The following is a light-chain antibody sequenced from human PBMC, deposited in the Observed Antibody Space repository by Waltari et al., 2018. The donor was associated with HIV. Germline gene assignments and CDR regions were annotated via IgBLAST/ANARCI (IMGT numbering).Light chain of an antibody. CDR2: EVN. CDR3: SSYAGSNNLVV. Sequence: QSALTQPPSASGSPGQSVTISCTGTSSDVGGYKYVSWYQQHRGKAPKLMIYEVNKRPSGVPGRFSGSKSGNTASRTVSGLQAEDEADYYCSSYAGSNNLVVFGGGTKLTVL. J-gene: IGLJ2*01. CDR1: SSDVGGYKY. V-gene: IGLV2-8*01.